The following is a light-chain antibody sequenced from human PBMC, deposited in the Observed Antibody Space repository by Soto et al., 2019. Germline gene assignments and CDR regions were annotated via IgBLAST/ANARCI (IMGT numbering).Light chain of an antibody. CDR2: DND. CDR3: EAWDSSLSAGV. CDR1: RSNIGNNY. Sequence: QSVLAQPPSVSAAPGQKVTVSCCGSRSNIGNNYVSWYQHLPGTAPKLLIYDNDKRPSGIPDRFSASKSGTSATLGITGLQTGDEADYYCEAWDSSLSAGVFGGGTKVTVL. V-gene: IGLV1-51*01. J-gene: IGLJ3*02.